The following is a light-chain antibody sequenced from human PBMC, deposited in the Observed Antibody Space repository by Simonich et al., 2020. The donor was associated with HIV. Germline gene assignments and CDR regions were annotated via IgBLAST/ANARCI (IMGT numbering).Light chain of an antibody. CDR3: QQYYSTLT. V-gene: IGKV4-1*01. J-gene: IGKJ4*01. CDR1: RSVVYRSNTKNY. CDR2: WAS. Sequence: DIVMTQSPDSLAVSLGERATINCKSSRSVVYRSNTKNYLAWYQQKPRQPPKLLIYWASTREAGVPDRFSGSGSGTDFTLTISSLQAEDVAVYYCQQYYSTLTFGGGTKVEIK.